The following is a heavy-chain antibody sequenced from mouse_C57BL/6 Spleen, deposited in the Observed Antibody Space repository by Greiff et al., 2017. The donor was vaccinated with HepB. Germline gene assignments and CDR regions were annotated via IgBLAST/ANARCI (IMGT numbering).Heavy chain of an antibody. CDR3: ARHEPHTGYFDY. CDR2: FYPGSGSI. D-gene: IGHD1-1*01. J-gene: IGHJ2*01. Sequence: VQGVESGAELVKPGASVKLSCKASGYTFTEYTIHWVKQRSGQGLEWIGWFYPGSGSIKYNEKFKDKATLTADKSSSTVYMEISRLTSEDSAVYFCARHEPHTGYFDYWGQGTTLTVSS. CDR1: GYTFTEYT. V-gene: IGHV1-62-2*01.